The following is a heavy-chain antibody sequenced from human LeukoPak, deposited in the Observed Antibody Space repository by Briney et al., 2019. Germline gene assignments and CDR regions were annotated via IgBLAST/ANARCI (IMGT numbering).Heavy chain of an antibody. D-gene: IGHD5-24*01. CDR1: GYTSTGYN. CDR3: ARVPDWLATNPAQLLDY. Sequence: ASVKVSCKPSGYTSTGYNMHWVRQAPGQRLEWMGWINPNSGGTDYAQKFQGRVTMTRDTSISTAYMELSRLRSDDTAVYYCARVPDWLATNPAQLLDYWGQGTLVTVSS. V-gene: IGHV1-2*02. CDR2: INPNSGGT. J-gene: IGHJ4*02.